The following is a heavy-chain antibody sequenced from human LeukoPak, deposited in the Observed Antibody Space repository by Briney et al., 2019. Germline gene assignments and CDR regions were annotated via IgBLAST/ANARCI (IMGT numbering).Heavy chain of an antibody. CDR1: GFTFSSYW. J-gene: IGHJ4*02. CDR3: ARFVVVPAAMRFIDC. V-gene: IGHV3-7*01. D-gene: IGHD2-2*01. CDR2: IQQDGSEK. Sequence: GGSLRLSCAASGFTFSSYWMIWVRQAPGKGLEWVANIQQDGSEKYYVGSVKGRFTISRDSAKNSLYLQMNSLRAEDTAVYYCARFVVVPAAMRFIDCWGQGTLVTVSS.